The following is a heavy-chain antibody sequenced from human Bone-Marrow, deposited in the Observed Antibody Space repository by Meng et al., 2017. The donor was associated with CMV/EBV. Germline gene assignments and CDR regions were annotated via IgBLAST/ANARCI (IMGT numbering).Heavy chain of an antibody. V-gene: IGHV3-21*01. CDR2: ISTSGNYI. D-gene: IGHD2-2*01. CDR1: GFTVSSNY. CDR3: ARDSVPAHKTGDFHDYFYGMDV. J-gene: IGHJ6*02. Sequence: GGSLRLSCAASGFTVSSNYMSWVRQAPGKGLGWVSSISTSGNYIYYADSLKGRFTISKDNAKNSLYLQMNSLRGEDTAVYFCARDSVPAHKTGDFHDYFYGMDVWGQGTTVTVSS.